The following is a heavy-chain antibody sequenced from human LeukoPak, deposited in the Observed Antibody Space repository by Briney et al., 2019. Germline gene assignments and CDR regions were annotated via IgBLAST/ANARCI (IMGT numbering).Heavy chain of an antibody. CDR2: IYTSGST. Sequence: PSETLSLTCTVSGGSISNYYWSWIRQPAGKGLEWIGRIYTSGSTNYNPSLKSRVTMSVDTSKNQFSLQLNSVTAADTAVYYCASLRCSSTRFEGSYNWFDPWGQGTLVTVSS. V-gene: IGHV4-4*07. CDR1: GGSISNYY. CDR3: ASLRCSSTRFEGSYNWFDP. J-gene: IGHJ5*02. D-gene: IGHD2-2*01.